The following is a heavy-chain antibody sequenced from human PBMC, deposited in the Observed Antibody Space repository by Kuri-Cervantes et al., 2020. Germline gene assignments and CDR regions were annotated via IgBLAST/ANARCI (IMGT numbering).Heavy chain of an antibody. Sequence: ASVKVSCKASGYTLTELSMHWVRQAPGKGLEWMGGFDPEDGETIYAQKFQGRVTMTEDTSTDTAYMELSSLRSEDTAVYYCARAESPSGLGLYYFDYWGQGTLVTVSS. CDR1: GYTLTELS. J-gene: IGHJ4*02. CDR3: ARAESPSGLGLYYFDY. CDR2: FDPEDGET. V-gene: IGHV1-24*01. D-gene: IGHD6-25*01.